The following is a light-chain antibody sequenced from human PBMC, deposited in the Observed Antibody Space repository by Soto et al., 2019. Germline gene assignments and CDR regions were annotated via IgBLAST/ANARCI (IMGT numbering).Light chain of an antibody. V-gene: IGKV1-5*03. CDR3: QQYNSYATTWT. J-gene: IGKJ1*01. Sequence: DIQMTQSPSTLSASVGDRVTITCRASQSISSWLAWYQQKPEKAPKLLIYKASSLESGVPSRFSGSGSGTEFTLTISSLQPDDFATYYCQQYNSYATTWTFGQGTKVEIK. CDR2: KAS. CDR1: QSISSW.